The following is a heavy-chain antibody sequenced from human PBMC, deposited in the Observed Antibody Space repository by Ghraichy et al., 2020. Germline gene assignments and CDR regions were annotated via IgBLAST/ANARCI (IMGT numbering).Heavy chain of an antibody. Sequence: SETLSLTCAVYGGSFSGYYWSWIRQPPGKGLEWIGEINHSGSTNYNPSLKSRVTISVDTSKNQFSLKLSSVTAADTAVYYCARAWERWLQPDAFDIWGQGTMVTVSS. V-gene: IGHV4-34*01. CDR3: ARAWERWLQPDAFDI. CDR2: INHSGST. J-gene: IGHJ3*02. CDR1: GGSFSGYY. D-gene: IGHD5-24*01.